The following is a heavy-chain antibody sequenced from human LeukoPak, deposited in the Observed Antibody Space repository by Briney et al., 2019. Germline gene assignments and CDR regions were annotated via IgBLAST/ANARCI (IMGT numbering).Heavy chain of an antibody. CDR3: AKESHDSSGYYHYFDY. CDR1: GFTFRSYG. Sequence: PGGSLRLSCAASGFTFRSYGMHWVRQAPGKGLEWVALISYDGSKKYYADSVKGRFPISRDNSKNTLYLQMNSLRAEDTAVYYCAKESHDSSGYYHYFDYWGQGALVTVSS. CDR2: ISYDGSKK. V-gene: IGHV3-30*18. J-gene: IGHJ4*02. D-gene: IGHD3-22*01.